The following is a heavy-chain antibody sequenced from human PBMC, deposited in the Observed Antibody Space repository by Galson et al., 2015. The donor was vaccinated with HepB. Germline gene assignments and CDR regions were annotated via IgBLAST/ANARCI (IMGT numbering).Heavy chain of an antibody. V-gene: IGHV3-7*03. CDR3: ARERYCSGGSCSLGYYYYGMDV. CDR1: GFTFSSYW. D-gene: IGHD2-15*01. CDR2: IKQDGSEK. Sequence: SLRLSCAASGFTFSSYWMSWVRQAPGKGLEWVANIKQDGSEKYYVDSVKGRFTISRDNAKNSLYLQMNSLRAEDTAVYYCARERYCSGGSCSLGYYYYGMDVWGQGTTVTVSS. J-gene: IGHJ6*02.